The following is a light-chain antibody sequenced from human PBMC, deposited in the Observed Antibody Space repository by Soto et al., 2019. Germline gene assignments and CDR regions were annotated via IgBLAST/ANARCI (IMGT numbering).Light chain of an antibody. J-gene: IGKJ5*01. Sequence: LTQSPASLSLSPGERATLSCRASQSVDSYLXXYXXKXGXXXRXXXFGASNRATGIPARFSGSGSGTDFTLTISSLQPEDFAIYYCQQANRVPLSFGQGKRLEI. CDR3: QQANRVPLS. V-gene: IGKV3-11*01. CDR1: QSVDSY. CDR2: GAS.